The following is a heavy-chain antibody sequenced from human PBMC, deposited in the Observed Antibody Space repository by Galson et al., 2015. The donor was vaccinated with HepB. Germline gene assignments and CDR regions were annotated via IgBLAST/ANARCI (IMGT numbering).Heavy chain of an antibody. CDR2: INAGNGNT. Sequence: SVKVSCKASGSTFTSYAMHWVRQAPGRRLEWMGWINAGNGNTKYSQKFQGRVTITRDTSASTAYMELSSLRSEDTAVYYCAGYSTYYYGSGSPYYYYGMDVWGQGTTVTVSS. V-gene: IGHV1-3*01. CDR3: AGYSTYYYGSGSPYYYYGMDV. CDR1: GSTFTSYA. J-gene: IGHJ6*02. D-gene: IGHD3-10*01.